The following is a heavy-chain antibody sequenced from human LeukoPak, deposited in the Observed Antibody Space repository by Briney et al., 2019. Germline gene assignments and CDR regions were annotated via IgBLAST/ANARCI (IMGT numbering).Heavy chain of an antibody. CDR2: ISSSSSYI. CDR3: ARGNSPKWELLGWFDP. V-gene: IGHV3-21*01. D-gene: IGHD1-26*01. Sequence: PGGSLRLSCAASGFYFANYAMNWVRQAPGKGLEWVSSISSSSSYIYYADSVKGRFTISRDNAKNSLCLQMNSLRAEDTAVYYCARGNSPKWELLGWFDPWGQGTLVTVSS. J-gene: IGHJ5*02. CDR1: GFYFANYA.